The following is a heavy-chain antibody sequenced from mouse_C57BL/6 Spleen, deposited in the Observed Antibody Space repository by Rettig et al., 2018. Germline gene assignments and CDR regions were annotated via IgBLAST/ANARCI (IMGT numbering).Heavy chain of an antibody. J-gene: IGHJ1*03. CDR1: YN. D-gene: IGHD2-1*01. CDR3: AREGGNYWYFDV. V-gene: IGHV1-22*01. Sequence: YNMHWVKQSHGKSLEWIGYINPNNGGTSYNQKFKGKATLTVNKSSSTAYMELRSLTSEDSAVYYCAREGGNYWYFDVWGTGTTVTVSS. CDR2: INPNNGGT.